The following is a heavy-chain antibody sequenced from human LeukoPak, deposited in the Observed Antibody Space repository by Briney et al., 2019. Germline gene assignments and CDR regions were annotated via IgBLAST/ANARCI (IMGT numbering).Heavy chain of an antibody. CDR1: GFTFNNFA. V-gene: IGHV3-23*01. CDR3: AKRPKYGNGWIEF. CDR2: LSGSGSST. Sequence: PGGSLRLSCAASGFTFNNFAMSWVRQAPGKGLDWVSGLSGSGSSTYYADSVKGRFTIARDNSNSTLYLQMNSLRAEDRAVYYFAKRPKYGNGWIEFWGQGPLVT. J-gene: IGHJ4*02. D-gene: IGHD6-25*01.